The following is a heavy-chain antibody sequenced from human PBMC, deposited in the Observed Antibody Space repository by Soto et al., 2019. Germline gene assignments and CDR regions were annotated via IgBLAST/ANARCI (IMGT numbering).Heavy chain of an antibody. Sequence: SETLSLTCSVSGGFVNSGSHYWTWIRQPPGKTLEWIGHISYSGKTDLNPSLRSRVTLSRDTSKNQFSLRLTSVTAADTAVYYCARALGARPLSFSYFDNWGPGTLVTVSS. CDR2: ISYSGKT. CDR3: ARALGARPLSFSYFDN. J-gene: IGHJ4*02. D-gene: IGHD2-15*01. V-gene: IGHV4-61*01. CDR1: GGFVNSGSHY.